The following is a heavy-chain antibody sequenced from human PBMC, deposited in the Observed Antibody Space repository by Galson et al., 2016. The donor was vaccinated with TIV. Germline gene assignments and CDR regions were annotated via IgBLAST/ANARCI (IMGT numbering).Heavy chain of an antibody. V-gene: IGHV1-69*13. J-gene: IGHJ4*02. D-gene: IGHD3-9*01. CDR2: RNPIFATT. CDR3: ARGGRSPHFDWLSPDH. Sequence: SVKVSCKASGGTFNSYAISWVRQAPGQGLEWMGRRNPIFATTNYAENFQGRVTISADESTSTAYMELSSLRSEDTAVYYCARGGRSPHFDWLSPDHWGQGTLVTVSS. CDR1: GGTFNSYA.